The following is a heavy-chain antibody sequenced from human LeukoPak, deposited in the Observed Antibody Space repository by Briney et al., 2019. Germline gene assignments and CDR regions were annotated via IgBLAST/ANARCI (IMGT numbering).Heavy chain of an antibody. CDR3: AELGITMIGGV. CDR1: GFTFSSYN. D-gene: IGHD3-10*02. Sequence: GGSLRLSCAASGFTFSSYNMNWVRQAPGKGLEWVSSISTTSDYIYYADSLKGRFTISRDNAKNSLYLQMNSLRAEDTAVYYCAELGITMIGGVWGKGTTVTISS. J-gene: IGHJ6*04. V-gene: IGHV3-21*01. CDR2: ISTTSDYI.